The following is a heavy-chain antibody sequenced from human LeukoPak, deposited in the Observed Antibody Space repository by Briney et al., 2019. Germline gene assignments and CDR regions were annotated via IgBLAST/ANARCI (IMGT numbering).Heavy chain of an antibody. J-gene: IGHJ4*02. D-gene: IGHD1-7*01. CDR3: AKDMAGTFDY. Sequence: SLRLSCAASGFTFDDYAMHWVRQAPGQGLEWVSGISWNSGSIGYADSVKGRFTISRDNAKNSLYLQMNSLRAEDTALYYCAKDMAGTFDYWGQGTLVTVSS. V-gene: IGHV3-9*01. CDR2: ISWNSGSI. CDR1: GFTFDDYA.